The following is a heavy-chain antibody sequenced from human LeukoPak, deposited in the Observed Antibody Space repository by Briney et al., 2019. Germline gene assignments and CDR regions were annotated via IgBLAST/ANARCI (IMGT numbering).Heavy chain of an antibody. Sequence: PGGSLRLSCAASGFTFSDYYMSWIRQAPGKGLEWVSYISGSGDAIFYADSVRGRFTISRDNAKNSVYLQMNSLRAEDTAVYYCARTYGSGSLDYGGQGTLVTVSP. CDR2: ISGSGDAI. V-gene: IGHV3-11*04. CDR3: ARTYGSGSLDY. CDR1: GFTFSDYY. D-gene: IGHD2-15*01. J-gene: IGHJ4*02.